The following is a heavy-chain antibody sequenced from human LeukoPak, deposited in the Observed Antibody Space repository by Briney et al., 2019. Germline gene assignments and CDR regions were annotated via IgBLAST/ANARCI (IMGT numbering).Heavy chain of an antibody. CDR1: GFTFSSYW. J-gene: IGHJ4*02. CDR2: IKTDGSIT. D-gene: IGHD1-14*01. CDR3: ARDWNHYDY. V-gene: IGHV3-74*01. Sequence: GGSLRLSCAASGFTFSSYWMCWVRQDPGKGLAWVSCIKTDGSITAYAGSVKGRFTISRDNAKNSLYLQMNSLRAEDTAVYYCARDWNHYDYWGQGTLVTVSS.